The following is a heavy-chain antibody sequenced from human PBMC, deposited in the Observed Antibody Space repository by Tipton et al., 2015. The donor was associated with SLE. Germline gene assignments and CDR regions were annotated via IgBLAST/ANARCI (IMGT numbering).Heavy chain of an antibody. CDR3: ARGSGGTYCDAFDI. J-gene: IGHJ3*02. Sequence: TLSLTCAVSGASFSGYYWSWIRQPPGKGLEWIGEINHSGSTYYNPSLKSRVTISVDRSKNQFSLKLSSVTAADTAVYYCARGSGGTYCDAFDIWGQGTLVTVSS. CDR1: GASFSGYY. CDR2: INHSGST. V-gene: IGHV4-34*01. D-gene: IGHD1-26*01.